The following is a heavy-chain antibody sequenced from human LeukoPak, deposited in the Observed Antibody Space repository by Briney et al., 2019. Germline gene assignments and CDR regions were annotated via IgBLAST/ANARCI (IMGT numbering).Heavy chain of an antibody. CDR3: ARDRVVRGVIRDDAFDI. CDR1: GGTFSSYA. D-gene: IGHD3-10*01. J-gene: IGHJ3*02. V-gene: IGHV1-69*04. Sequence: SVKVSCKASGGTFSSYAISWVRQAPGQGLEWMGRIIPILGIANYAQKFQGRVTITADKSTSTAYMELSSLRSEDTAVYYCARDRVVRGVIRDDAFDIWGQGTMVTVSS. CDR2: IIPILGIA.